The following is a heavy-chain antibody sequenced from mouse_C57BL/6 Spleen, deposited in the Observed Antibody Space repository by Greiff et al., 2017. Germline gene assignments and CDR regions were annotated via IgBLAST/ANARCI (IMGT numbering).Heavy chain of an antibody. CDR2: IYPGDGDT. V-gene: IGHV1-82*01. J-gene: IGHJ4*01. CDR3: ARSRITSWAMDY. Sequence: VQLQQSGPELVKPGASVKISCKASGYAFSSSWMNWVKQRPGKGLEWIGRIYPGDGDTNYNGKFKGKATLTADKSSSTAYMQLSSLTSEDSAVYFCARSRITSWAMDYWGQGTSVTVSS. CDR1: GYAFSSSW. D-gene: IGHD1-1*01.